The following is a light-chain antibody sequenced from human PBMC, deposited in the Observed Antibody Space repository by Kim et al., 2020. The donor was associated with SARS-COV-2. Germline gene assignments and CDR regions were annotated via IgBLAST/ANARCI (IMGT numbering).Light chain of an antibody. J-gene: IGKJ5*01. CDR3: LQHNTYPLT. V-gene: IGKV1-17*01. CDR2: GAC. CDR1: QDIRND. Sequence: ASVGDRVTITCRASQDIRNDLGWYQQNQGRAPKRLIDGACSLQSGVPSRFSGSGAGTEFTLSISSLQPEDFATYFCLQHNTYPLTFGEETRLGIK.